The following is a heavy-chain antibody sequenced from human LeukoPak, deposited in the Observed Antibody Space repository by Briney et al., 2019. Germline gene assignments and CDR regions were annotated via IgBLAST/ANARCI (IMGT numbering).Heavy chain of an antibody. V-gene: IGHV4-30-4*01. CDR3: ARDDYSAGYSYGPAYNWFDP. Sequence: SETLSLTCTVSGGSISSGDYYWSWIRQPPGKGLEWIGYIYYSGSTYYNPSLKGRVTISVDTSKNQFSLKLSSVTAADTAVYYCARDDYSAGYSYGPAYNWFDPWGQGTLVTVSS. D-gene: IGHD5-18*01. J-gene: IGHJ5*02. CDR2: IYYSGST. CDR1: GGSISSGDYY.